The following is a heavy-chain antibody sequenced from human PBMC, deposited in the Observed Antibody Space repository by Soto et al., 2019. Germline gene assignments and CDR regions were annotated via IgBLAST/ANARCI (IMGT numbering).Heavy chain of an antibody. CDR2: ISAYNGNT. D-gene: IGHD3-9*01. CDR1: GYTFTSYG. Sequence: ASVKVSCKASGYTFTSYGISWVRQAPGQGLEWMGWISAYNGNTNYAQKLQGRVTMTTDTSTSTAYMELRSLRSDDTAVYYCARDALYTLSEDILPGSWFDPWGQGTLVTVSS. V-gene: IGHV1-18*01. CDR3: ARDALYTLSEDILPGSWFDP. J-gene: IGHJ5*02.